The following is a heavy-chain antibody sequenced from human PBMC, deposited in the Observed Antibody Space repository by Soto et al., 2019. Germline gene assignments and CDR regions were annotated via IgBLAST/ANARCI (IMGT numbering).Heavy chain of an antibody. D-gene: IGHD7-27*01. CDR1: GFTFSGYS. CDR3: ARVFRTGFNA. V-gene: IGHV3-21*01. Sequence: EVQLVESGGGLVKPGGSLRLSCVASGFTFSGYSINWVRQAPGKGLEWVSYISGPSIYIYYADSVKGRFTISRDNAKSAVYLKMTSLRAEDTAVYYCARVFRTGFNAWGQGTTVSVSS. CDR2: ISGPSIYI. J-gene: IGHJ6*02.